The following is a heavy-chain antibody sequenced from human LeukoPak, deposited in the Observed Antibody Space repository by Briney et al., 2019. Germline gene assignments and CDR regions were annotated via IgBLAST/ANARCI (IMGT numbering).Heavy chain of an antibody. CDR1: GGTFSSYG. J-gene: IGHJ4*02. V-gene: IGHV1-69*01. CDR2: IFPLYGTT. CDR3: AGVATHDDGSGTSILYFDD. D-gene: IGHD6-19*01. Sequence: SVKVSCKASGGTFSSYGVTWVRQAPGRGLEWMGGIFPLYGTTDYAQKFGGRVSITADESTGTVYMGLSGLRSEDTAVYYCAGVATHDDGSGTSILYFDDWGQGTLVTVSS.